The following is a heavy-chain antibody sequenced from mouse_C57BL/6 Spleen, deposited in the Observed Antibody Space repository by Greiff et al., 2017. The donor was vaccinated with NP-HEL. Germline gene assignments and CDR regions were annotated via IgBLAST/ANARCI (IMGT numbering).Heavy chain of an antibody. D-gene: IGHD2-12*01. CDR1: GYTFTSYW. J-gene: IGHJ2*01. Sequence: VQLKQSGTVLARPGASVKMSCKTSGYTFTSYWMHWVKQRPGQGLEWIGAIYPGNSDTSYNQKFKGKAKLTAVTSASTAYMELSSLTNEDSAVYYCTSEGCYDVEYYFDYWGQGTTLTVSS. CDR2: IYPGNSDT. V-gene: IGHV1-5*01. CDR3: TSEGCYDVEYYFDY.